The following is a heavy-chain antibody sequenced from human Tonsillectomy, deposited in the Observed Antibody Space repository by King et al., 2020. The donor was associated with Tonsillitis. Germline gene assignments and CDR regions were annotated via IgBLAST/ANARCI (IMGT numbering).Heavy chain of an antibody. CDR2: ISYDGSNK. D-gene: IGHD5-18*01. V-gene: IGHV3-30-3*01. CDR1: GFTFSSYA. J-gene: IGHJ6*02. Sequence: VQLVESGGGVVQPGRSLRLSCAASGFTFSSYAMHWVRQAPGKGLEWVAVISYDGSNKYYADSVKGRFTISRDNSENTLYLQMNSLRAEDTAVYYCAREILLGLGYSYGLMDVWGQGTTVTVSS. CDR3: AREILLGLGYSYGLMDV.